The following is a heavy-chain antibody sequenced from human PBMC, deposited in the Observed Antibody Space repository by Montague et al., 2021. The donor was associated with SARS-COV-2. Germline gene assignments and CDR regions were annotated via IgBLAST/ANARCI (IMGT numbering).Heavy chain of an antibody. V-gene: IGHV6-1*01. D-gene: IGHD1-1*01. Sequence: CAISGDSVSSNSATWNWVRQSPSRGPEWLGRTYYRSKWYNDYAVSVRGRVTINPDTSKNQFSLQLNSVTPADTAIYYCTSGREGNYNVMDVWGQGTTVTVSS. CDR2: TYYRSKWYN. CDR1: GDSVSSNSAT. CDR3: TSGREGNYNVMDV. J-gene: IGHJ6*02.